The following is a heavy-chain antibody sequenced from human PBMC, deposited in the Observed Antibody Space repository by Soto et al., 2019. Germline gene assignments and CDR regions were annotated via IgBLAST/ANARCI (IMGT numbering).Heavy chain of an antibody. D-gene: IGHD1-7*01. CDR3: AKGNSWSPALVLDI. CDR2: ISYDGST. Sequence: PRLSCAASGFTFSSYGMHWVRQAPGKGLEWVAVISYDGSTYYADSVKGRFTISRDSSKNTLYLQMNSLRAEDTAVYYCAKGNSWSPALVLDIWGQGTMVTVSS. J-gene: IGHJ3*02. V-gene: IGHV3-30*18. CDR1: GFTFSSYG.